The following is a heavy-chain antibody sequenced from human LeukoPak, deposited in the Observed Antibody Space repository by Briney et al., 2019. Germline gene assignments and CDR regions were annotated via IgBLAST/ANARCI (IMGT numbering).Heavy chain of an antibody. D-gene: IGHD3-22*01. Sequence: PGGSLRLSCAASGFTFSSYAMHWVRQAPGKGLEWVAVISYDGSNKYYADSVKGRFTISRDNSKNTLYLQMNSLRPEDTAVYYCAKWAGVCDYDSSGYLSGFDYWGQGTLVAVSS. V-gene: IGHV3-30*18. CDR2: ISYDGSNK. CDR1: GFTFSSYA. CDR3: AKWAGVCDYDSSGYLSGFDY. J-gene: IGHJ4*02.